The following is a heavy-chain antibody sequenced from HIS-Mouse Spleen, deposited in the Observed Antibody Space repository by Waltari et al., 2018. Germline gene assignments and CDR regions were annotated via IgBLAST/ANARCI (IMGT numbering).Heavy chain of an antibody. D-gene: IGHD6-13*01. Sequence: QLQLQESGPGLVKPSETLSITCTVPGGSISSSRYYWGWIRQPPGKGLEWIGSIYYSGSTYYNPSLKSRVTISVDTSKNQFSLKLSSVTAADTAVYYCAREIPYSSSWYDWYFDLWGRGTLVTVSS. CDR2: IYYSGST. CDR1: GGSISSSRYY. V-gene: IGHV4-39*07. J-gene: IGHJ2*01. CDR3: AREIPYSSSWYDWYFDL.